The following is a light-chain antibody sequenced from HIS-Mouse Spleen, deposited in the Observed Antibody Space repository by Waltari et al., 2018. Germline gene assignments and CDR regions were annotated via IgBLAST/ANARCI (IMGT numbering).Light chain of an antibody. CDR3: AAWDDSLSGV. J-gene: IGLJ2*01. CDR1: SSNIGSNY. Sequence: QSVLTQPPSASGTPGQRVTISCSGSSSNIGSNYVYWYQQLPGTAPKLLIYRNTQRPSGVPGRFSCSESGTSASLAISGLRSEDEADYYCAAWDDSLSGVFGGGTKLTV. CDR2: RNT. V-gene: IGLV1-47*01.